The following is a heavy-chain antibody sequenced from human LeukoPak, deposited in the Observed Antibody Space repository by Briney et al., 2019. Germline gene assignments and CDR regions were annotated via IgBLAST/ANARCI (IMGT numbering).Heavy chain of an antibody. Sequence: GGSLRLSCAAPGFTFSTYVMNWVRQGPGKGLEWGSYIIIVGITIYSADSVKGRFTISRDTTTNSLYLRMNSVRAEDTALYYSARDFCGGSCYGQYDAFDIWRQGTMVSV. D-gene: IGHD2-15*01. CDR1: GFTFSTYV. CDR2: IIIVGITI. CDR3: ARDFCGGSCYGQYDAFDI. J-gene: IGHJ3*02. V-gene: IGHV3-48*03.